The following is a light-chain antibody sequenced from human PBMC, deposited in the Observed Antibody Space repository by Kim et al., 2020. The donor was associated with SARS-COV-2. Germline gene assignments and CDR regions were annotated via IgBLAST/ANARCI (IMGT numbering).Light chain of an antibody. Sequence: FPGERATLYCRASQSVSGSYLAWYQQKPGRAPRLLIYGASSRGAGIPDRFSGSGSGTDFTLTINRLEPEDFAVYYCQQYGTSPWTFGQGTKVDIK. J-gene: IGKJ1*01. CDR3: QQYGTSPWT. V-gene: IGKV3-20*01. CDR1: QSVSGSY. CDR2: GAS.